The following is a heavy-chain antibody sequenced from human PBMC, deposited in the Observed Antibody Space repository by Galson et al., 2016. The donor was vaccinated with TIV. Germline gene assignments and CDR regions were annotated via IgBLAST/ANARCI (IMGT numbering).Heavy chain of an antibody. CDR2: IIPTLGMT. D-gene: IGHD4-17*01. CDR1: GDTFNTYT. V-gene: IGHV1-69*02. CDR3: AIATTVNSVSHREDL. J-gene: IGHJ5*02. Sequence: SVKVSCKASGDTFNTYTINWVRQAPGQGLEWMGRIIPTLGMTNYAQKLQRRVTSTADKSTTTAYMELSSLRSEDTAMYYCAIATTVNSVSHREDLWGQGTLVTVAS.